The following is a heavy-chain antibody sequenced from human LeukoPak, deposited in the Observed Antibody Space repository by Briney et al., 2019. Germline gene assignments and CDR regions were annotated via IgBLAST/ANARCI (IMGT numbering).Heavy chain of an antibody. V-gene: IGHV4-38-2*01. J-gene: IGHJ4*02. CDR1: GYSISNGFY. D-gene: IGHD2-2*01. CDR2: VYHSGST. CDR3: ARRYCSSTNCPLDH. Sequence: SETLSLTCAVSGYSISNGFYWGWIRQPPGKGLEWIGSVYHSGSTYYNPSLKSRVSISVDTSKNQFSLKLSSVTAADTAVYYCARRYCSSTNCPLDHWGQGTLVTVSS.